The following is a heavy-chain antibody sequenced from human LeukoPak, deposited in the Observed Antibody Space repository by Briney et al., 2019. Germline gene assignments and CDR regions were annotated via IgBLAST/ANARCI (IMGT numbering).Heavy chain of an antibody. CDR1: GYTFTSDG. D-gene: IGHD2-2*02. J-gene: IGHJ4*02. Sequence: ASVKVSCKASGYTFTSDGISWLRQAPGQGLEWMGWISAYNGNTNYAQKLQGRVTMTTDTSTSTAYMELRSLRSDDTAVYYCARDIVVVPAAISLDYWGQGTLVTVSS. CDR2: ISAYNGNT. CDR3: ARDIVVVPAAISLDY. V-gene: IGHV1-18*01.